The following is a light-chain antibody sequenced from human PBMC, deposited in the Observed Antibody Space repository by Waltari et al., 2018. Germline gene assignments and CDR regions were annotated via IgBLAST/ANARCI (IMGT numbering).Light chain of an antibody. Sequence: QSALTQPASVSGSPAPSISISCTGSSSDVGNFLLLPWYQQHPGKAPKVIMYEGNKRPSGLSDRFSGSKSGNTASLTISGLQPHDEADYYCCSYVGGTSWVFGGGTKLTVL. CDR3: CSYVGGTSWV. J-gene: IGLJ3*02. CDR1: SSDVGNFLL. CDR2: EGN. V-gene: IGLV2-23*01.